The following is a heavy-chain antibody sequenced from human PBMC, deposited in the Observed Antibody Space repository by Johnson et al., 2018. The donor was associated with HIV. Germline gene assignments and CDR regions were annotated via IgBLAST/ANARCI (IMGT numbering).Heavy chain of an antibody. CDR3: ARDSPGAEWELRSGAFDI. J-gene: IGHJ3*02. V-gene: IGHV3-30-3*01. D-gene: IGHD1-26*01. CDR1: GFTFSRYA. CDR2: ISYDGSNQ. Sequence: QMLLVESGGGVVQPGGSLTLSCAASGFTFSRYAMHWVRQAPGKGLEWVALISYDGSNQYYADSVQGRFTISRDNPKNSLYLQMNSLRAEDTAVYYCARDSPGAEWELRSGAFDIWGQGTMVTVSS.